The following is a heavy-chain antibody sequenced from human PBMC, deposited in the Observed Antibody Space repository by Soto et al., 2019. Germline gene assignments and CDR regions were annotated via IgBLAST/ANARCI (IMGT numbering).Heavy chain of an antibody. D-gene: IGHD6-13*01. CDR1: GFTFSSYW. CDR3: ARVLTGSWNWFDP. Sequence: EVQLVESGGGLVQPGESLRLSCAASGFTFSSYWMHWVRQAPGKGLVWVSRINSDGSRTNYADSVKGRFTVSRDNAKNTQYLKMNSLRAGDPAVYYCARVLTGSWNWFDPWGQGTLVTVSS. J-gene: IGHJ5*02. V-gene: IGHV3-74*01. CDR2: INSDGSRT.